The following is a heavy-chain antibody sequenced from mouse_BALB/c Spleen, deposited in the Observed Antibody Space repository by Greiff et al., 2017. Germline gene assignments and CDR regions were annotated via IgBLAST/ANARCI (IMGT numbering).Heavy chain of an antibody. CDR2: IDTSDSYT. CDR1: GYTFTDYW. CDR3: ARPYCGSSYGYFGV. J-gene: IGHJ1*01. V-gene: IGHV1-69*01. Sequence: VQLQQPGAELVMPGASVKMSCKASGYTFTDYWMHWVKQRPGQGLEWIGAIDTSDSYTSYNQKFKGKATLTVDESSSTAYMQLSSLTSEDSAVYYGARPYCGSSYGYFGVWGAGTTVTVTS. D-gene: IGHD1-1*01.